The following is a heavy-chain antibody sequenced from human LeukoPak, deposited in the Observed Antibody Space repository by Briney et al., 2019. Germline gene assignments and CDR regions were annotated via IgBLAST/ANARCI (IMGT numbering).Heavy chain of an antibody. CDR3: ARELAVAGTVDY. J-gene: IGHJ4*02. CDR1: GFTFGKYW. V-gene: IGHV3-53*01. Sequence: PGGSLRLSCVASGFTFGKYWMSWVRQAPGKGLEWVSVIYSGGSTYYADSVKGRFTISRDNSKNTLYLQMNSLRAEDTAVYYCARELAVAGTVDYWGQGTLVTVSS. D-gene: IGHD6-19*01. CDR2: IYSGGST.